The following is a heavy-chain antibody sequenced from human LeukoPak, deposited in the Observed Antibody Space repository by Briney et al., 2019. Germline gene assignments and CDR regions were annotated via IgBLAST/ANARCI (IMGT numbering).Heavy chain of an antibody. Sequence: PGGSLRLSCAASGFTFSSYWMSWVRQAPGKGLEWVANIKQDGSEKNYMGSVKGRFTISRDNAKNSLYLQMNSLRAEDTAVYYCARIEPYDYVWGSYLNDYWGQGTLVTVSS. CDR3: ARIEPYDYVWGSYLNDY. CDR1: GFTFSSYW. V-gene: IGHV3-7*01. D-gene: IGHD3-16*01. CDR2: IKQDGSEK. J-gene: IGHJ4*02.